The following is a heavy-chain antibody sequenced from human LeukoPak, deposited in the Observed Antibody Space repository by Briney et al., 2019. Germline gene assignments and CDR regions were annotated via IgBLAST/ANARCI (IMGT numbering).Heavy chain of an antibody. D-gene: IGHD4-17*01. V-gene: IGHV3-9*01. CDR3: ATSQGVTTDFDY. J-gene: IGHJ4*02. Sequence: GRSLRLSCAASGFTFDDYAMHWVRQAPGKGLEWVSGISWNSGSIGYADSVKGRFTISRDNAKNSLYLQMNSLRAEDTALHYCATSQGVTTDFDYWGQGTLVTVSS. CDR1: GFTFDDYA. CDR2: ISWNSGSI.